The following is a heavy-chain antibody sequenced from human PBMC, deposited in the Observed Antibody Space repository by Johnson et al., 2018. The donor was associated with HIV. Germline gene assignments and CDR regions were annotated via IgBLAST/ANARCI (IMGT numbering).Heavy chain of an antibody. CDR1: GLSFSNFG. D-gene: IGHD1-7*01. CDR3: ARDGRITGTKDAFDI. Sequence: QVQLVESGGGVVQPGKSLTLSCVGSGLSFSNFGIHWVRQAPGKGPEWVAVISYDGSNKYYADSVKGRFTISRDNSKNTLYLQMNSLRAEDTAVYYCARDGRITGTKDAFDIWGQGTMVTVSS. J-gene: IGHJ3*02. V-gene: IGHV3-30*03. CDR2: ISYDGSNK.